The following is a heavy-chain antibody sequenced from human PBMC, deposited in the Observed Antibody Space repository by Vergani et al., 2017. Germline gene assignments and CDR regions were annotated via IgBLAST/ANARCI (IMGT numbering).Heavy chain of an antibody. J-gene: IGHJ4*02. D-gene: IGHD2-8*01. CDR3: ARDTALNGAAIHFFSDY. Sequence: QVQLVESGGGVVQPGGSLRLSCAASGFTFSSYAMHWVRQAPGKGLEWVAVISYDGSNKYYADSVKGRFTISRDNSKNTLYLQMNSLRAEDTAVYYCARDTALNGAAIHFFSDYWSQGTLVTVSS. CDR2: ISYDGSNK. V-gene: IGHV3-30-3*01. CDR1: GFTFSSYA.